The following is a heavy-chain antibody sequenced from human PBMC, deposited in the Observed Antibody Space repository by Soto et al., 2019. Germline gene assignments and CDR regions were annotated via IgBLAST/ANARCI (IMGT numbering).Heavy chain of an antibody. CDR3: ALVVGLYCGGDCSVLYFDN. Sequence: SVKVSCKASGGTFSSSAISWVRQAPGQGLEWMGGIIPIFGTANYAQRFQGRVTIIADESTSTAYMELSSLRSEDTAMYYCALVVGLYCGGDCSVLYFDNWGQGTLVTVSS. CDR1: GGTFSSSA. CDR2: IIPIFGTA. J-gene: IGHJ4*02. D-gene: IGHD2-21*02. V-gene: IGHV1-69*13.